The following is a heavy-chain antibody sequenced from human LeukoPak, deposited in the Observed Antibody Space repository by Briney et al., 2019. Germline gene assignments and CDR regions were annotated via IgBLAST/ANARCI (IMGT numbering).Heavy chain of an antibody. D-gene: IGHD3-22*01. CDR3: ARGSYYYDRSGYSDY. Sequence: PGGSLRLSCAASGFTFSSYAMSWVRQAPGKGLEWVSFISSSSSYIYYADSVKGRFTISRDNAKNSLYLQMNSLRAEDTAMYFCARGSYYYDRSGYSDYWGQGTLVTVSS. V-gene: IGHV3-21*01. CDR2: ISSSSSYI. J-gene: IGHJ4*02. CDR1: GFTFSSYA.